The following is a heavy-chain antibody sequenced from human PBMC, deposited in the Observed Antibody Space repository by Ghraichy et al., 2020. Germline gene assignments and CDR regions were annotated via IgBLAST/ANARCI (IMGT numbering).Heavy chain of an antibody. CDR1: GFSLSTSGVG. J-gene: IGHJ4*02. V-gene: IGHV2-5*02. Sequence: SGPTLVKPTQTLTLTCTFSGFSLSTSGVGVGWIRQPPGKALEWLALIYWDDDKRYSPSLKSRLTITKDTSKNQVVLTMTNMNPVDTATYYCAHRRRMDYDYVWGSYRYSLDYFDDWGQGTLVNVSS. D-gene: IGHD3-16*02. CDR3: AHRRRMDYDYVWGSYRYSLDYFDD. CDR2: IYWDDDK.